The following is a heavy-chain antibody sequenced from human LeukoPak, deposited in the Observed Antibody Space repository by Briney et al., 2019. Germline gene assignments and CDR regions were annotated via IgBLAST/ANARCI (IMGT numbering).Heavy chain of an antibody. CDR3: ARGFMVRGAYDAFDI. V-gene: IGHV3-30*02. D-gene: IGHD3-10*01. CDR2: IRSEGSNE. CDR1: GFTFSSYG. J-gene: IGHJ3*02. Sequence: PGGSLRLSCAVSGFTFSSYGMYWVRQAPGMGLEWVAFIRSEGSNEYYADSVKGRFTISRDNSKNTLYLQMNSLRAEDTAVYYCARGFMVRGAYDAFDIWGQGTMVTVSS.